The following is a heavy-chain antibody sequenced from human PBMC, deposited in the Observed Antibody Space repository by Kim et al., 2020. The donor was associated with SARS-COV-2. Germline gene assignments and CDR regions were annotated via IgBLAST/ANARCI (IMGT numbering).Heavy chain of an antibody. J-gene: IGHJ4*02. D-gene: IGHD6-19*01. CDR1: GGSFSGYY. CDR2: INHSGST. V-gene: IGHV4-34*01. Sequence: SETLSLTCAVYGGSFSGYYWSWVRQPPGKGLEWIGEINHSGSTNYNPSLMSRVTISVDTSKNQFSLKLSSVTAADTAVSYCARGYSSGWYAYYFDYWGQGTLVTVSS. CDR3: ARGYSSGWYAYYFDY.